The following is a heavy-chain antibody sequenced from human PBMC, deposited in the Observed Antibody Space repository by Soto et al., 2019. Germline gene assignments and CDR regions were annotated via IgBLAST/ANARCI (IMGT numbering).Heavy chain of an antibody. V-gene: IGHV1-18*01. Sequence: ASVKVSCKPSGYTLSSYGISWVRQAPGQGLEWMGCISPYRTSTTPAQKVQSRVTVTRDTATGKGYMGRRSLTSDDTAVYCCARVGEDTGYDYWYCDFWGSFTLVTVSS. CDR2: ISPYRTST. CDR1: GYTLSSYG. D-gene: IGHD5-12*01. CDR3: ARVGEDTGYDYWYCDF. J-gene: IGHJ2*01.